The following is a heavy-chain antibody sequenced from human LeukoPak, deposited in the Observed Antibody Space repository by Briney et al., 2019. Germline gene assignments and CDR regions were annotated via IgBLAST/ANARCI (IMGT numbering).Heavy chain of an antibody. CDR2: TVSEIDGGTT. D-gene: IGHD1-7*01. CDR1: GFTFGDYA. Sequence: GGSLRLSCTASGFTFGDYAMSWFRQAPGKGLEWVGQTVSEIDGGTTDYAAPVKGRFTISRDDSKSTLYLQMNSLKIEDTAVYYCTTDEDWNYARKDVWGQGATVIVSS. V-gene: IGHV3-15*04. CDR3: TTDEDWNYARKDV. J-gene: IGHJ6*02.